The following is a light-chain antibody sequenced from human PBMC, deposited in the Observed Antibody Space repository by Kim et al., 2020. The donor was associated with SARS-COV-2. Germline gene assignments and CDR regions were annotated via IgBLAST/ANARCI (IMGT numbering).Light chain of an antibody. Sequence: SPGERATLSGRASQSVSSSYLAWYQQKPGQAPRLLIYGASSRATGIPDRFSGSGSGTDFTLTISRLESEDFAVYYCQQYGSSPRTFGQGTKVDIK. CDR3: QQYGSSPRT. V-gene: IGKV3-20*01. J-gene: IGKJ1*01. CDR1: QSVSSSY. CDR2: GAS.